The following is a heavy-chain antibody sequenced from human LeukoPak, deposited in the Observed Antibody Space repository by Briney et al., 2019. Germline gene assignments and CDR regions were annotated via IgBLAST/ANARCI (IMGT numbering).Heavy chain of an antibody. CDR2: ISGSGGST. CDR1: GFTFSNAW. V-gene: IGHV3-23*01. Sequence: GGSLRLSCAASGFTFSNAWMSWVRQAPGKGLEWVSAISGSGGSTYYADSVKGRFTISRDNSKNTLYLQMNSLRAEDTAVYYCAKDLLGWFDPWGQGTLVTVSS. J-gene: IGHJ5*02. CDR3: AKDLLGWFDP. D-gene: IGHD1-26*01.